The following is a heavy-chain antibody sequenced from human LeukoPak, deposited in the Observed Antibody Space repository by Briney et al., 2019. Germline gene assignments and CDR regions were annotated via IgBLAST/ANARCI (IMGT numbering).Heavy chain of an antibody. J-gene: IGHJ4*02. D-gene: IGHD6-13*01. CDR1: GFTFSSSA. CDR2: VRSNGGGT. CDR3: AIIPRAAAGPSARSPFHY. Sequence: GGSLRLSCAASGFTFSSSAMSWVRQAPGKGLEWVSSVRSNGGGTYHADSVRGRFTVSRDNSKNSLYLQMISLRAEDTAVYYCAIIPRAAAGPSARSPFHYWGQGPLVTVSS. V-gene: IGHV3-23*01.